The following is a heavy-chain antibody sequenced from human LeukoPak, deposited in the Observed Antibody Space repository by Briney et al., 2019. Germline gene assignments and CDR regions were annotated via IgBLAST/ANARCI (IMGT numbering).Heavy chain of an antibody. Sequence: SETLSLTCTVSGGSISSSSYYWGWIRQPPGKGLEWIGSIHYSGSTYYNPSLKSRVTISVDTSKNQFSLKLSSVTAADTAVYYCARQYDFWSGPQIVFDYWGQGTLVTVSS. J-gene: IGHJ4*02. CDR3: ARQYDFWSGPQIVFDY. CDR2: IHYSGST. D-gene: IGHD3-3*01. V-gene: IGHV4-39*01. CDR1: GGSISSSSYY.